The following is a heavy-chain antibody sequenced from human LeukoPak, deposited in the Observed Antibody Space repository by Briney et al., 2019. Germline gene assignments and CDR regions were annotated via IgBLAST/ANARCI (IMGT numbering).Heavy chain of an antibody. Sequence: SVKVSCKASGGTFSSYAISWVRQAPGQGLEWMGRIIPILGIANYAQKFQGRVTITADKSTSTAYMELSSLRSEDTAVYYCARHGQENCSGGSCPYDYWGQGTLVTVSP. CDR2: IIPILGIA. CDR1: GGTFSSYA. D-gene: IGHD2-15*01. J-gene: IGHJ4*02. CDR3: ARHGQENCSGGSCPYDY. V-gene: IGHV1-69*04.